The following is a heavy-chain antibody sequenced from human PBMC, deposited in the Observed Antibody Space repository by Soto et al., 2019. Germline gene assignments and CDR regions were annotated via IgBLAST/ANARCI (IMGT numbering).Heavy chain of an antibody. V-gene: IGHV4-30-2*06. J-gene: IGHJ4*02. CDR1: GGSISSGGYS. Sequence: SETLSLTCTVSGGSISSGGYSWTWIRQSPGKGLEWIGYTYQSGSAYYNPSLKSRVTISVDRSKNQFSLNLTSVTAADTAVYYCARRNTAMVSSFDYWGQGTLVTVSS. CDR2: TYQSGSA. CDR3: ARRNTAMVSSFDY. D-gene: IGHD5-18*01.